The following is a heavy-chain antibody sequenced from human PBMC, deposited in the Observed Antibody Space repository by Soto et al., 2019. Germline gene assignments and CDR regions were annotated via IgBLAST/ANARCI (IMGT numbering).Heavy chain of an antibody. V-gene: IGHV3-21*01. CDR3: ARDRGIAVVW. D-gene: IGHD6-19*01. CDR1: GFTFRNYG. J-gene: IGHJ4*02. CDR2: ISSSSSYI. Sequence: GGSLRLSCPGSGFTFRNYGMSWVRQAPGKGLEWVSSISSSSSYIYYADSVKGRFTISRDNAKNSLYLQMNSLRAEDTAVYYCARDRGIAVVWWGQGTLVTVSS.